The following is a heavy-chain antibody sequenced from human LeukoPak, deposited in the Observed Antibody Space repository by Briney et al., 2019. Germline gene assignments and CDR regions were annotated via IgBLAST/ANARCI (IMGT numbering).Heavy chain of an antibody. Sequence: PGGSLRLSCAASGFTFSSYGMHWVRQAPGKGLEWVAIISYDGSNKYYADSMKGRFTISRDNSKNTLYLQMNSLRAEDTAVYYCAKDYGDYEVEWYFDLWGRGTLVTVSS. CDR3: AKDYGDYEVEWYFDL. D-gene: IGHD4-17*01. CDR1: GFTFSSYG. V-gene: IGHV3-30*18. CDR2: ISYDGSNK. J-gene: IGHJ2*01.